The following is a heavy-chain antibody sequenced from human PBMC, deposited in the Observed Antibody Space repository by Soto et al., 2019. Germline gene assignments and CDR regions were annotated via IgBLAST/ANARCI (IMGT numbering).Heavy chain of an antibody. D-gene: IGHD1-26*01. V-gene: IGHV3-23*01. J-gene: IGHJ3*02. CDR2: VSGSGGST. Sequence: EVQLLESGGGLVQPGGSLRLSCEASGFTFSSYAMSWVRQAPGKGLEWVSDVSGSGGSTYYADSVKGRFTISRDNTKNTMYLQISSLRAEDTAVYYCAKGPVGATPGDAFDIWGQGTMVTVSS. CDR1: GFTFSSYA. CDR3: AKGPVGATPGDAFDI.